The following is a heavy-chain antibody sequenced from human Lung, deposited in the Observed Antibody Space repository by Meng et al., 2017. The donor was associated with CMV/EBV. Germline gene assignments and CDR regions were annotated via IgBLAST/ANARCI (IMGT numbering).Heavy chain of an antibody. D-gene: IGHD6-13*01. J-gene: IGHJ6*02. Sequence: XVSXKGSGYSFTSYWMGWVRQMPGKGLEWMGGIYSGDSDTKYSPNFQGQVTISSDKSISTAYLQRSTLKASDTAMYYCARGGAWQQLSNYYYYYGLDVXGQGXTVTVSS. CDR2: IYSGDSDT. V-gene: IGHV5-51*01. CDR3: ARGGAWQQLSNYYYYYGLDV. CDR1: GYSFTSYW.